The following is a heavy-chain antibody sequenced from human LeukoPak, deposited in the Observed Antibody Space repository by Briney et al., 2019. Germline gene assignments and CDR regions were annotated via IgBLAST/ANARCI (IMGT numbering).Heavy chain of an antibody. D-gene: IGHD6-25*01. CDR1: GGSFSGYY. J-gene: IGHJ5*01. Sequence: PSETLSLTCAVYGGSFSGYYWSWIRQPPGMGLEWIGEINPSGDTKYHPSLKSRVTISVDTSKNQFSLTLTSVTAADTALYFCARQRGWFDSWGQGTLVTVSS. CDR2: INPSGDT. CDR3: ARQRGWFDS. V-gene: IGHV4-34*01.